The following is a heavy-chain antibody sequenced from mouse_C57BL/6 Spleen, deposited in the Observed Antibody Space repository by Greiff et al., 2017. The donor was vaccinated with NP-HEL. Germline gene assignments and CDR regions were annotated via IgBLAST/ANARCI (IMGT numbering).Heavy chain of an antibody. J-gene: IGHJ2*01. V-gene: IGHV5-4*01. CDR1: GFTFSSYA. CDR2: ISDGGSYT. CDR3: ARDQGTTGSYYFNY. D-gene: IGHD1-1*01. Sequence: EVKLEESGGGLVKPGGSLKLSCAASGFTFSSYAMSWVRQTPEKRLEWVATISDGGSYTYYPANVKGRFTISRDNAKNNLYLQMSHLKSEDTAMYYCARDQGTTGSYYFNYWGQGTTLTVSS.